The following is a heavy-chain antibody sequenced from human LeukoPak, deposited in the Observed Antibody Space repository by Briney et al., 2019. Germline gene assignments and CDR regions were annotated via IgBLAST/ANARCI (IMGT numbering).Heavy chain of an antibody. J-gene: IGHJ5*02. CDR3: ARAYSSPNWFDP. D-gene: IGHD6-13*01. V-gene: IGHV3-48*03. CDR1: GFTFSSYE. Sequence: GGSLRLSCAASGFTFSSYEMNWVRQAPGKGLEWVSYISSSGFTIYYADSVKGRFTISRDNAKNSLYLQMNSLRAEDTAVYYCARAYSSPNWFDPWGQGTLVTVSS. CDR2: ISSSGFTI.